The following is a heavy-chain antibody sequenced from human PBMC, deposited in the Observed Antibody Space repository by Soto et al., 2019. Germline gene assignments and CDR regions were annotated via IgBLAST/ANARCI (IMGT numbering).Heavy chain of an antibody. CDR3: ARGSPLVSAATDH. CDR2: MNTNSGNT. J-gene: IGHJ4*02. CDR1: GYTFTCQA. D-gene: IGHD2-2*01. Sequence: SAKPSCKTPGYTFTCQAINWARQDNGQGLEWMGWMNTNSGNTGYAQRFQGRLTMTRDTSISTAYMELSSLTSEDTAVYYCARGSPLVSAATDHWGQGTLVTVSS. V-gene: IGHV1-8*01.